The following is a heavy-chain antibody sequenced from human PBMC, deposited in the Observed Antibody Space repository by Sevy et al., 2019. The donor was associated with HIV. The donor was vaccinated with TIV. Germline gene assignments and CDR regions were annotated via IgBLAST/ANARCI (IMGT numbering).Heavy chain of an antibody. CDR2: IHSGGKI. CDR3: AREDIVLGEDNYYGIDV. D-gene: IGHD2-15*01. V-gene: IGHV3-53*01. CDR1: GFSVSSNY. J-gene: IGHJ6*02. Sequence: GGSLRLSCAASGFSVSSNYMSWVRQAPGKGPEWVSVIHSGGKISYADSVQGRFTISRDNSKNTLYLQINSLRAEETAVYYCAREDIVLGEDNYYGIDVWGQGTTVTVSS.